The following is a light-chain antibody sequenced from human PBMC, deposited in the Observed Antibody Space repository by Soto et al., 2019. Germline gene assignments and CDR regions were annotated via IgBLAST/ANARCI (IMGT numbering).Light chain of an antibody. J-gene: IGLJ2*01. Sequence: SALTQPASVSGSPGQSLTISCTGTSSDVGGYNYVSWYQQHPGKAPKLMIYAVSNRPSGVSNRFSGSKSGNTASLTISGLQAEDEADYYCSSYTSSSTLVFGGGTKLTVL. V-gene: IGLV2-14*01. CDR3: SSYTSSSTLV. CDR1: SSDVGGYNY. CDR2: AVS.